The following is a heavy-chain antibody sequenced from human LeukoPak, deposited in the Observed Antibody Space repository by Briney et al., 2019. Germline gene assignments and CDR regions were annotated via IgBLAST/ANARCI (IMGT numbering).Heavy chain of an antibody. CDR2: ISSSGNTI. CDR3: ARHMATGYWYFDL. D-gene: IGHD5-24*01. V-gene: IGHV3-48*03. J-gene: IGHJ2*01. Sequence: VGSLRLSCAASGFTFSSYEMMWVRQAPGKGLEWVSYISSSGNTIYYADSVKGRFTIPRDNAKNALYLQMNNLRAEDTAAYYCARHMATGYWYFDLWGRGTLVTVSS. CDR1: GFTFSSYE.